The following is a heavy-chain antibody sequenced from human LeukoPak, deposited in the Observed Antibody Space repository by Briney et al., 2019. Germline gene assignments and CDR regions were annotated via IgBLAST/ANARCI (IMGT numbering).Heavy chain of an antibody. V-gene: IGHV3-74*01. CDR1: GFTFSSYW. J-gene: IGHJ4*02. D-gene: IGHD4-17*01. CDR3: ARFPTVTTFGY. CDR2: INIDGSDT. Sequence: QPGGSLRLSCAASGFTFSSYWMHWVRQAPGKGLVWVSRINIDGSDTSYADSVKGRFTISRDNAKNTLYLQMNSLRAEDTAVYYCARFPTVTTFGYWGQGTLVTVSS.